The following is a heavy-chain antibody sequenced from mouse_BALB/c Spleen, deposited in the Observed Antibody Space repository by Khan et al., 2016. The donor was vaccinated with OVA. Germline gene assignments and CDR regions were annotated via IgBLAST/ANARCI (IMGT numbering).Heavy chain of an antibody. CDR3: ARKNYGNYVSLDY. V-gene: IGHV2-6-4*01. CDR1: GFSLSRYS. J-gene: IGHJ4*01. Sequence: VQLKESGPGLVAPSQSLSITCTVSGFSLSRYSVHWVRQPPGKGLEWLGMIWSGGSTDYNSALESRLSISKDNSKSQVFLKMNSLPTDDTAMYYWARKNYGNYVSLDYWGQGTSGTVSS. CDR2: IWSGGST. D-gene: IGHD2-1*01.